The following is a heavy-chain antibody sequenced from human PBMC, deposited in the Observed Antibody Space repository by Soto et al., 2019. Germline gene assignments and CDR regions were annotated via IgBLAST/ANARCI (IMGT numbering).Heavy chain of an antibody. V-gene: IGHV4-31*03. D-gene: IGHD6-13*01. CDR2: IYYSGST. CDR1: GGSISSGGYY. CDR3: ARDRYQRIAAAGTDGMDV. J-gene: IGHJ6*02. Sequence: TLSLTCTVSGGSISSGGYYWSWIRQHPGKGLEWIGYIYYSGSTYYNPSLKSRVTISVDTSKNQFSLKLSSVTAADTAVYYCARDRYQRIAAAGTDGMDVWGQGTTVTVSS.